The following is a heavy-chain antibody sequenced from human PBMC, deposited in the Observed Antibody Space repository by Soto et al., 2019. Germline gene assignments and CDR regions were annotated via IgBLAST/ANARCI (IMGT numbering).Heavy chain of an antibody. D-gene: IGHD2-8*01. CDR3: SLGGWFVVIMDPLPRSMDV. CDR2: IYPGDSDT. CDR1: GYSFTSYW. V-gene: IGHV5-51*01. Sequence: PGESLKISCKGSGYSFTSYWIGWVRQMPGKGLEWMGIIYPGDSDTRYSPSFQGQVTISADKSISTAYLQWSSLKASDTAMYYCSLGGWFVVIMDPLPRSMDVWGKGTTVTVSS. J-gene: IGHJ6*04.